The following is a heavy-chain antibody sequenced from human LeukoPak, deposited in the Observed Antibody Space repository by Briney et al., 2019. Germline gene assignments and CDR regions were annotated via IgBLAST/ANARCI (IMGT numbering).Heavy chain of an antibody. D-gene: IGHD6-19*01. CDR2: ISASSGST. Sequence: ETLSLTCTVSGDSISSSSSYWGWIRQPPGEGLEWVSGISASSGSTDYADSVKGRFTISRDNSKNTLYLQMDSLRAEDTAIYYCAKDRIAVAGFRVKFEYWGQGSLVTVTS. J-gene: IGHJ4*02. CDR3: AKDRIAVAGFRVKFEY. CDR1: GDSISSSSSY. V-gene: IGHV3-23*01.